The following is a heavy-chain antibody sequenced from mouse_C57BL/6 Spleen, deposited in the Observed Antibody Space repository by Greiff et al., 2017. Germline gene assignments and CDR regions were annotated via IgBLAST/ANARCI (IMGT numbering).Heavy chain of an antibody. Sequence: QVQLQQSGPELVKPGASVKISCKASGYAFSSSWMNWVKQRPGKGLEWIGRMYPGDGDTNYNGKFKGKATLTADKSSSTAYMQLSSLTSEDSAVYFCARGDYSWFAYWGQGTLVTVSA. CDR2: MYPGDGDT. D-gene: IGHD2-4*01. CDR1: GYAFSSSW. J-gene: IGHJ3*01. CDR3: ARGDYSWFAY. V-gene: IGHV1-82*01.